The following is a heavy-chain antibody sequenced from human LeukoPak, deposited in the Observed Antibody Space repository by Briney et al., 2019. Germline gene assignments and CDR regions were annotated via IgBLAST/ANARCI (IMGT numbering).Heavy chain of an antibody. CDR2: INSDGSST. D-gene: IGHD3-10*01. CDR3: ARGGLDYYGSGSYSYYFGY. J-gene: IGHJ4*02. V-gene: IGHV3-74*01. Sequence: GGSLRLSCAASGFTFSSYWMHWVRQAPGKGLVWVSRINSDGSSTSYADSVKGRFTISRDNAKNTLYLQMNSLRAEDTAVYYCARGGLDYYGSGSYSYYFGYWGQGTLVTVSS. CDR1: GFTFSSYW.